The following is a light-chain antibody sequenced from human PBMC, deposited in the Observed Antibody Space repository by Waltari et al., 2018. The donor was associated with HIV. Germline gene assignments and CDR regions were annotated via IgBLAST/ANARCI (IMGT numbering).Light chain of an antibody. Sequence: QPVLTQPPSASGTHGQRGTISCSGSSSNIGSNYVYWYQQLPGTAPKLRIYRSNQRASGLPDRFSGSKSGPSASLASSGLRSDDEADYYCAAWDDSLRGPVFGGGTKLTVL. CDR3: AAWDDSLRGPV. CDR2: RSN. J-gene: IGLJ3*02. CDR1: SSNIGSNY. V-gene: IGLV1-47*01.